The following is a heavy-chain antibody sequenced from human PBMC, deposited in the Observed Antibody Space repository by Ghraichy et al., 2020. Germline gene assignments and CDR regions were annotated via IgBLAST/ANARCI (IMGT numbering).Heavy chain of an antibody. V-gene: IGHV3-21*01. Sequence: GGSLRLSCAASGFKFTSYTMHWVRQAPGKGLEWVSSISASGSYIFYGDSVKGRFTISRDNAKNSLFLQMNSLRVGDTALYFCVRDTYGSSGLNWFDPWGHGTLVTVSS. CDR1: GFKFTSYT. D-gene: IGHD3-10*01. J-gene: IGHJ5*02. CDR2: ISASGSYI. CDR3: VRDTYGSSGLNWFDP.